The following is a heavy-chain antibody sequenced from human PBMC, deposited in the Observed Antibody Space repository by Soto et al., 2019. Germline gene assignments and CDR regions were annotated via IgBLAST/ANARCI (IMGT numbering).Heavy chain of an antibody. V-gene: IGHV4-59*01. CDR3: AITSGYYPGRFDY. CDR1: GGSISSDY. J-gene: IGHJ4*02. D-gene: IGHD3-22*01. CDR2: IYYSGST. Sequence: PSETLSLTCTVSGGSISSDYWSWIRQPPGKGLEWIGYIYYSGSTNYNPSLKSRVTISVDTSKNQFSLKLSSVTAADTAVYYCAITSGYYPGRFDYWGQGTLVTVSS.